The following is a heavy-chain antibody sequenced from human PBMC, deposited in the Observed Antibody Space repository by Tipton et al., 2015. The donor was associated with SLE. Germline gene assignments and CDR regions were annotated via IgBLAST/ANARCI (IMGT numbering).Heavy chain of an antibody. Sequence: SLRLSCAASGFTISSYWMSWVRQAPGEGLEWVANIKYDGSEKYYVDSVKDRLTISRDNAKNSLYLQMNSLRVEDTAVYYCASGRGLVYWGQGTLVTVSS. J-gene: IGHJ4*02. CDR1: GFTISSYW. CDR3: ASGRGLVY. CDR2: IKYDGSEK. D-gene: IGHD6-19*01. V-gene: IGHV3-7*01.